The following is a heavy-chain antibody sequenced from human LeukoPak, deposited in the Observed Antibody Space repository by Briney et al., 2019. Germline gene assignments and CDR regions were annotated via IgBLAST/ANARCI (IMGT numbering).Heavy chain of an antibody. J-gene: IGHJ3*02. CDR1: GFTFSSYA. CDR2: ISYDGSNK. CDR3: AKDLKWELQSAFDI. V-gene: IGHV3-30-3*01. Sequence: PGGSLRLSCAASGFTFSSYAMHWVRQAPGKGLEWVAVISYDGSNKYYADSVKGRFTISRDNSKNTLYLQMNSLRAEDTAVYYCAKDLKWELQSAFDIWGQGTMVTVSS. D-gene: IGHD1-26*01.